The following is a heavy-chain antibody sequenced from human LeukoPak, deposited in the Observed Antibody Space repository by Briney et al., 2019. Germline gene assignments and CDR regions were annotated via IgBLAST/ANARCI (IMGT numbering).Heavy chain of an antibody. J-gene: IGHJ5*02. D-gene: IGHD1-1*01. CDR2: VYSEGGT. CDR1: GFSVTSYA. V-gene: IGHV3-66*02. CDR3: VRARAEERAWVEFDP. Sequence: PGGSLRLSCVASGFSVTSYAVSWVRQAPGKAPEWVSLVYSEGGTHYADSVQGRFITSRDISKNTLYLQMSNLRIEDTGVYRCVRARAEERAWVEFDPWGQGTVVTVSS.